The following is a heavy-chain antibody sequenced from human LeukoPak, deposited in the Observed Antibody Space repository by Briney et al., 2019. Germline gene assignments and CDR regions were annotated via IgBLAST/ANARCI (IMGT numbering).Heavy chain of an antibody. J-gene: IGHJ5*02. Sequence: ESLRISCKGSGYSFTSYWISWVRQMPGKGLEWMGRIDPSDSYTNYSPSFQGHVTISADKSISTAYLQWSSLKASDTAMYYCARRKGYCSGGSCYSGWFDPWGQGTLVTVSS. D-gene: IGHD2-15*01. CDR3: ARRKGYCSGGSCYSGWFDP. CDR2: IDPSDSYT. V-gene: IGHV5-10-1*01. CDR1: GYSFTSYW.